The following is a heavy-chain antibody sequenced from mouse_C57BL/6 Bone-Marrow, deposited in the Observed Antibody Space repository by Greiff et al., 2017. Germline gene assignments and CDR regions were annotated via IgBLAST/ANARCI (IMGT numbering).Heavy chain of an antibody. Sequence: EVQLQQSGAELVRPGASVKLSCTASGFNIKDYYMHWVKQRPEQGLEWIGRIDPADGDTEYAPKFQGTATMTADTSSTPASLQLSSLTSEDTAFYYCTNYDVYYAFLDYWGQGTTRTVSS. J-gene: IGHJ2*01. D-gene: IGHD2-3*01. CDR2: IDPADGDT. V-gene: IGHV14-1*01. CDR3: TNYDVYYAFLDY. CDR1: GFNIKDYY.